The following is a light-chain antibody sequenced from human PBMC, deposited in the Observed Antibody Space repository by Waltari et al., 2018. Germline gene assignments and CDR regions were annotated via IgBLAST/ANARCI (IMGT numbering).Light chain of an antibody. Sequence: QAVVTQEPSLPVSPGGTVTPTRDSRPAPVTRGHFPYWFHQKPGQAPMPLNYDTTNKPAWTPSRFSGCLRGGKAALTLAGARPEEEADYYCVLVYTDSGVFGGGTKLTVL. CDR3: VLVYTDSGV. J-gene: IGLJ3*02. V-gene: IGLV7-46*01. CDR2: DTT. CDR1: PAPVTRGHF.